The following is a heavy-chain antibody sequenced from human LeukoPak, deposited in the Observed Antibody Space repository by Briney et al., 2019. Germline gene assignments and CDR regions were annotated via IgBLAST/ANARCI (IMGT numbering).Heavy chain of an antibody. J-gene: IGHJ4*02. Sequence: PGGSLRLSCAASGFTFSSYGMHWVRQAPGKGLEWVAFIRYDGSNKYYADSVKGRFTISRDNSKNTLYLQMNSLRAEDTAVYYLAKDQTAYCGGDCYSGFDYWGQGTLVTVSS. V-gene: IGHV3-30*02. D-gene: IGHD2-21*01. CDR3: AKDQTAYCGGDCYSGFDY. CDR1: GFTFSSYG. CDR2: IRYDGSNK.